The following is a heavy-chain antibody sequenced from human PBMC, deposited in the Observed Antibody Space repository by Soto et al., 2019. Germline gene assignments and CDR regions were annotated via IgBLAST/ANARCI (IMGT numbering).Heavy chain of an antibody. CDR3: ATWYGDWYESY. CDR1: GYTFRSYA. D-gene: IGHD4-17*01. V-gene: IGHV3-23*01. J-gene: IGHJ4*02. CDR2: IRDSTEIT. Sequence: EVQLLESGGGLVQPGGSLRLSCAGSGYTFRSYAMSWVRQAPGKGLEWVSSIRDSTEITYYADSVKGPFTISRDNSKNTRYLQMNSLTAEDAAVYYCATWYGDWYESYWGQGTLVTVS.